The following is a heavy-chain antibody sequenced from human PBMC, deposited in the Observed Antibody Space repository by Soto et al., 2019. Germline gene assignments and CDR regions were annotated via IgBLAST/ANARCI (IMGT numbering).Heavy chain of an antibody. CDR3: ARDQVGQWLVHYYYYYGMDV. V-gene: IGHV3-7*05. CDR2: IKQDGSEK. Sequence: PGGSLRLSCAASGFTFSSYWMSWVRQAPGKGLEWVANIKQDGSEKYYVDSVKGRFTISRDNAKNSLYLQMNSLRAEDTAVYYCARDQVGQWLVHYYYYYGMDVWGQGTTVTVSS. CDR1: GFTFSSYW. J-gene: IGHJ6*02. D-gene: IGHD6-19*01.